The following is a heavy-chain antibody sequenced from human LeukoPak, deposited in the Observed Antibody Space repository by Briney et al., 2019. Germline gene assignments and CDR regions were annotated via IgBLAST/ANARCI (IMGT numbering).Heavy chain of an antibody. CDR2: ISGSGGST. Sequence: GGSLRLSCAASGFTFSSYAMTWVRQAPGKGLEWVSAISGSGGSTYYADSVKGRFTISRDNSKNTLYLQLNSLKAEDTAVYYCAKDRGPPSLYYDFWSGYYTAYYYYGMDVWGQGTTVTVSS. J-gene: IGHJ6*02. V-gene: IGHV3-23*01. CDR1: GFTFSSYA. CDR3: AKDRGPPSLYYDFWSGYYTAYYYYGMDV. D-gene: IGHD3-3*01.